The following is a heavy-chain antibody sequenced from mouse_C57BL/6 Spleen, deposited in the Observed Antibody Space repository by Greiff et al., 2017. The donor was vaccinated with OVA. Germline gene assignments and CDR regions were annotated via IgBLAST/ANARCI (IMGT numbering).Heavy chain of an antibody. CDR2: ISSGGDYI. D-gene: IGHD2-2*01. V-gene: IGHV5-9-1*02. CDR3: TTLWLRQGGYYYAMDY. Sequence: EVQRVESGEGLVKPGGSLKLSCAASGFTFSSYAMSWVRQTPEKRLEWVAYISSGGDYIYYADTVKGRFTISRDNARNTLYLQMSSLKSEDTAMYYCTTLWLRQGGYYYAMDYWGQGTSVTVSS. J-gene: IGHJ4*01. CDR1: GFTFSSYA.